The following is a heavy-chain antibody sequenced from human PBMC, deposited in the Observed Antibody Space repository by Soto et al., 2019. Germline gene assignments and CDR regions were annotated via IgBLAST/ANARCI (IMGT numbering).Heavy chain of an antibody. V-gene: IGHV3-11*06. D-gene: IGHD4-17*01. Sequence: GGSLRLSCAASGFTFSDYYMSWIRQAPGKGLEWVSYISSSSSYTNYADSVKGRFTISRDNAKNSLYLQMNSLRAEDAAVYYCAAGMTTVTTFDYWGQGTLVTVSS. CDR1: GFTFSDYY. CDR2: ISSSSSYT. CDR3: AAGMTTVTTFDY. J-gene: IGHJ4*02.